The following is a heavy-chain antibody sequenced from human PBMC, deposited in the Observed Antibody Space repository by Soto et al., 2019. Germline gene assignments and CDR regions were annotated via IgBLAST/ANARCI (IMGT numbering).Heavy chain of an antibody. D-gene: IGHD2-2*01. Sequence: SVKVSCKASGGTFSSYAISWVRQAPGQGLEWMGGIIPIFGTANYAQKLQGRVTITADESTSTAYMELSSLRSEDTAVYYCARRVFPRAQGYQLLSRGYAFDIWGQGTMVTVSS. J-gene: IGHJ3*02. CDR3: ARRVFPRAQGYQLLSRGYAFDI. V-gene: IGHV1-69*13. CDR1: GGTFSSYA. CDR2: IIPIFGTA.